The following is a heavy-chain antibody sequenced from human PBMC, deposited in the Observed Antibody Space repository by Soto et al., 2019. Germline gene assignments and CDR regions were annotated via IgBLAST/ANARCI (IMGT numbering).Heavy chain of an antibody. Sequence: SETLSLTCTVSGGSISSGGYYWIWIRQHPGKGLEWIGYIHYSGTTYYNPSLKSRLTMSVDSSKNQFSLKVYSVTAADTAIYYCARIAVTYYYCDMDVWGQGTTVT. J-gene: IGHJ6*02. V-gene: IGHV4-31*03. D-gene: IGHD6-19*01. CDR2: IHYSGTT. CDR3: ARIAVTYYYCDMDV. CDR1: GGSISSGGYY.